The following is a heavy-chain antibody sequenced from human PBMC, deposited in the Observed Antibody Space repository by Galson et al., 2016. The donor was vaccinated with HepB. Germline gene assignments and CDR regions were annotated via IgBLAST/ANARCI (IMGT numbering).Heavy chain of an antibody. CDR1: GFTFNKYG. J-gene: IGHJ6*02. CDR2: DSVHGGRK. CDR3: ARVGAGVQLGNGMDV. Sequence: SLRLSCAASGFTFNKYGMHWVRQAPGKGLEWVAADSVHGGRKFYADAVKGRFTISRDTSKNTLYLQMSSLRAEDTAVYYCARVGAGVQLGNGMDVWGQGTTVTVSS. D-gene: IGHD6-13*01. V-gene: IGHV3-30*03.